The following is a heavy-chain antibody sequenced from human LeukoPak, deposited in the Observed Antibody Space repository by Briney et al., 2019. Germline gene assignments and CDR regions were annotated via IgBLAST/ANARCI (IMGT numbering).Heavy chain of an antibody. V-gene: IGHV3-11*01. Sequence: GGSLRLSCAASGFTFSDYNMSWIRQAPGKGLEWVSYISSSGSTIYYADSVKGRFTISRDNAKNSLHLQMNSLRAEDTAVYYCARPEYYYDSSGPQPIDYWGQGTLVTVSS. CDR1: GFTFSDYN. CDR3: ARPEYYYDSSGPQPIDY. D-gene: IGHD3-22*01. J-gene: IGHJ4*02. CDR2: ISSSGSTI.